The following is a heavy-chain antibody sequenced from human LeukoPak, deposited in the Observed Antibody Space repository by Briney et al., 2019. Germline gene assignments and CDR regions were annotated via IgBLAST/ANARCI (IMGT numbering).Heavy chain of an antibody. V-gene: IGHV3-30*18. CDR2: ISYDGSNK. D-gene: IGHD3-10*01. J-gene: IGHJ4*02. CDR3: AKPPWFGEDSGPLTFPDC. Sequence: GGSLRLSCTASGFTFSSYGMHWVRQAPGKGLEWVAVISYDGSNKYYADSVKGRFTISRDNSKNSLYLQMNSLRAEDTAVYYCAKPPWFGEDSGPLTFPDCWGQGTLVTVSS. CDR1: GFTFSSYG.